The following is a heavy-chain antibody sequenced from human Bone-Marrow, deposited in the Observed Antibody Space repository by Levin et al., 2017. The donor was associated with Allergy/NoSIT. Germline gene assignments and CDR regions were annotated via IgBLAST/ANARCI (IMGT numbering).Heavy chain of an antibody. D-gene: IGHD1-26*01. CDR2: IYYTGST. CDR1: GGSISTTNYY. V-gene: IGHV4-39*01. CDR3: ARRVGTRYYYYMDI. Sequence: SQTLSLTCTVSGGSISTTNYYWGWIRQPPGKGLELIGSIYYTGSTYYNPSLKSRVTISVDSSKSQFSLKLTSVTAADTAVYYCARRVGTRYYYYMDIWGKGTTVTVSS. J-gene: IGHJ6*03.